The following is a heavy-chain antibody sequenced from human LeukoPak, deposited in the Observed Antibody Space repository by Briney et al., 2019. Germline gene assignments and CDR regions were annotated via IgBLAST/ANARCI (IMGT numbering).Heavy chain of an antibody. Sequence: NPSETLSLTCTVSGGSISSYYWSWIRQPPGKGLEWIGYIYYSGSTNYNPPLKSRVTISVDTSKNQFSLKLSSVTAADTAVYYCAGCTIFGGEVGVGPYYYYGMDVWGQGTTVTVSS. CDR2: IYYSGST. D-gene: IGHD3-3*01. CDR1: GGSISSYY. J-gene: IGHJ6*02. CDR3: AGCTIFGGEVGVGPYYYYGMDV. V-gene: IGHV4-59*01.